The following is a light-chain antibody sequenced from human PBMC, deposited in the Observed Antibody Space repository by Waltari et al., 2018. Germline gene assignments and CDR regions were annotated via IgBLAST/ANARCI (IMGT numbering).Light chain of an antibody. J-gene: IGKJ1*01. V-gene: IGKV1-5*03. CDR2: QAT. CDR3: QEYIGGT. CDR1: ETISNW. Sequence: DIQMTQSPSSLSAAIGDRVTITCRASETISNWLAWYQQKPGSVPKLLIFQATNLDRGLPSRFTGSGFGTEFTLTISSLEPEDFATYYCQEYIGGTFGQGTKVEIK.